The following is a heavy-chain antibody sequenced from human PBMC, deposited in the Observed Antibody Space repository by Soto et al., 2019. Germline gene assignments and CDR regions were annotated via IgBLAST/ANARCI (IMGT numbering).Heavy chain of an antibody. CDR1: GGSISSNIW. D-gene: IGHD3-10*01. CDR3: ARDHPIRFFGSGFDY. J-gene: IGHJ4*02. Sequence: QVQLQESGPGLVKPSGTLSLTCAVSGGSISSNIWWNWVRQVPGKGLEWIGEIYHTGTTNYNPSLKSRVTMSVAKSKNQLSLKLSSVTAADTAVYYCARDHPIRFFGSGFDYWGQGTLVTVSS. V-gene: IGHV4-4*02. CDR2: IYHTGTT.